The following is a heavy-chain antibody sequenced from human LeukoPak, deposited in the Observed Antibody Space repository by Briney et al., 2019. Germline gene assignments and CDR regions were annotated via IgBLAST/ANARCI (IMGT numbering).Heavy chain of an antibody. Sequence: GGSLRLSCAASGFTFSSYAMSWVRQAPGKGLEWVSAISGSGGSTYYADSVKGRFTISRDNSKNTLYLQMNSLRAEDTAVYYCAKEGASYDYVWGSYRYKAYFDYWGQGTLVTVSS. J-gene: IGHJ4*02. CDR2: ISGSGGST. D-gene: IGHD3-16*02. V-gene: IGHV3-23*01. CDR3: AKEGASYDYVWGSYRYKAYFDY. CDR1: GFTFSSYA.